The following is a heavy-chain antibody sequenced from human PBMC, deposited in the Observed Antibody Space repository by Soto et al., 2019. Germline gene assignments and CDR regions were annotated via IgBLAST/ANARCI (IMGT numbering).Heavy chain of an antibody. CDR3: ARDPSKYCSGGSCYLLDP. V-gene: IGHV3-30-3*01. D-gene: IGHD2-15*01. Sequence: PGGSLRLSCAASGFTFSSYAMHWVRQAPGKGLEWVAVISYDGSNKYYADSVKGRFTISRDNSKNTLYLQMNSLRAEDTAVYYCARDPSKYCSGGSCYLLDPWGQGTLVTVSS. J-gene: IGHJ5*02. CDR2: ISYDGSNK. CDR1: GFTFSSYA.